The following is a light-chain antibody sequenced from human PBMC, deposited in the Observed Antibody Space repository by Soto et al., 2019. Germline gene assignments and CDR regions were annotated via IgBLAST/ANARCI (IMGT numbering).Light chain of an antibody. Sequence: EIVMTQSPATLSVSPVERVTVSCRASQSVSSSLAWYQQKPGQAPRLLIYAASTRVTGIPARYSNSGSGTEFTLTISSLQSEDLAVYHCQQYINWPRTFRQGTKVEIK. V-gene: IGKV3-15*01. CDR3: QQYINWPRT. CDR1: QSVSSS. J-gene: IGKJ1*01. CDR2: AAS.